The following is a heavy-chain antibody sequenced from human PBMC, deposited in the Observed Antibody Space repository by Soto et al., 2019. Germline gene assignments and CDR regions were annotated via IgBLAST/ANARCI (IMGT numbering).Heavy chain of an antibody. CDR3: VRDLDRGIFDY. CDR2: IWNDGGNK. D-gene: IGHD5-18*01. J-gene: IGHJ4*02. V-gene: IGHV3-33*01. CDR1: RFTFSAYG. Sequence: PGGSLRLSCAASRFTFSAYGMHWVRQAPGKGLEWVAVIWNDGGNKYYADSVKGRFTISRDNSENTLYLHMSSLRAEDTAVYYCVRDLDRGIFDYWGQGTPVTVSS.